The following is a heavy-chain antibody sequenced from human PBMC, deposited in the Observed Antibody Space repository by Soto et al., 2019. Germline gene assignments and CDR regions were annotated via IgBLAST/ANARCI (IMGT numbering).Heavy chain of an antibody. V-gene: IGHV3-23*01. D-gene: IGHD3-3*01. J-gene: IGHJ5*02. CDR2: ISGSGGST. CDR3: AKDSGPTRAYYDFWSGHPQYNWFDP. CDR1: GFTFSSYA. Sequence: GGSLRLSCAASGFTFSSYAMSWVRQAPGKGLEWVSAISGSGGSTYYADSVKGRFTISRDNSKNTLYLQMNSLRAEDTAVYYCAKDSGPTRAYYDFWSGHPQYNWFDPWGQGTLVTVSS.